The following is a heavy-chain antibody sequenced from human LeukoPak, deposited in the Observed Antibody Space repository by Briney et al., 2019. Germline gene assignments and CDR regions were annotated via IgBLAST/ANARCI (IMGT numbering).Heavy chain of an antibody. CDR1: GFTFSTYW. Sequence: GGSLRLSCAASGFTFSTYWMTWVRHVLGQGMEWVANIKEDGSEIYYVDAVKGRFSISRDNAKTSLYLQMNNLSVADTAVYYCVTDQTGRHPYFFDDRGQGTLVTVSA. CDR3: VTDQTGRHPYFFDD. J-gene: IGHJ4*02. V-gene: IGHV3-7*01. CDR2: IKEDGSEI. D-gene: IGHD3-10*01.